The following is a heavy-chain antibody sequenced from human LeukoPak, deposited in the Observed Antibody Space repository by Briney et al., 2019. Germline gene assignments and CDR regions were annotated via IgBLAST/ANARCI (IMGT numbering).Heavy chain of an antibody. CDR3: ARSKAHLTTSWYGTWFDP. V-gene: IGHV4-38-2*02. J-gene: IGHJ5*02. Sequence: SETLSLTCTVSGYSVSSGYYWGWLRQPPGEGVEWIGSMYHSGDTYYNPSLRSRVTISLDTSKNQLSLKLSSATAADTAVYYCARSKAHLTTSWYGTWFDPWGQGTLVTVSS. D-gene: IGHD6-13*01. CDR1: GYSVSSGYY. CDR2: MYHSGDT.